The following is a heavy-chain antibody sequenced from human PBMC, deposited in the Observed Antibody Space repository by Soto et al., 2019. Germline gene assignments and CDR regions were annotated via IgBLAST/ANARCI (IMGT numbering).Heavy chain of an antibody. CDR3: ARGLRGVIINYYYYGMEV. V-gene: IGHV1-69*13. CDR2: IIPIFGTA. J-gene: IGHJ6*02. Sequence: GASVKVSCKASGGTFSSYAISWVRQAPGQGLEWMGGIIPIFGTANYAQKFQGRVTITADESTSTAYMELSSLRSEDTAVYYCARGLRGVIINYYYYGMEVWGQGTTVTVSS. D-gene: IGHD3-10*01. CDR1: GGTFSSYA.